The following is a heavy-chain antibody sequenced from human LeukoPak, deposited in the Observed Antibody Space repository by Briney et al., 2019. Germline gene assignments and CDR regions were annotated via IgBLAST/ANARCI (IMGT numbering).Heavy chain of an antibody. CDR2: IYNSGRT. Sequence: SETLSLTCTVSGGSISSYYWSWIRQPPGKGLEWIGYIYNSGRTNYNPSLRSRVTISVDTSKNQFSLKLTSVTAADTAVYYCARDPRASGYFDYWGQGTLVTVSS. J-gene: IGHJ4*02. D-gene: IGHD3-10*01. CDR1: GGSISSYY. CDR3: ARDPRASGYFDY. V-gene: IGHV4-59*01.